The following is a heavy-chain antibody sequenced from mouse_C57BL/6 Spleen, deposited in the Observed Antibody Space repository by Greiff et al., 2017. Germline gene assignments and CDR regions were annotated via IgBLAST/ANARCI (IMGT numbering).Heavy chain of an antibody. CDR2: ISYDGSN. CDR1: GYSITSGYY. V-gene: IGHV3-6*01. D-gene: IGHD1-1*01. Sequence: ESGPGLVKPSQSLSLTCSVTGYSITSGYYWNWIRQFPGNKLEWMGYISYDGSNNYNPSLKNRISITRDTSKNQFFLKLNSVTTEDTATYYGARGDYYGSSYGFDYWGQGTTLTVSS. CDR3: ARGDYYGSSYGFDY. J-gene: IGHJ2*01.